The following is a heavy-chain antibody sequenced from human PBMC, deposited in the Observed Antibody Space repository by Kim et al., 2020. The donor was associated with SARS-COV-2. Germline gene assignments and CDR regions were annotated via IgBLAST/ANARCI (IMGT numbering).Heavy chain of an antibody. CDR1: GFTFSSYS. J-gene: IGHJ4*02. Sequence: GGSLRLSCAASGFTFSSYSMNWVRQAPGKGLEWVSSISSSSSYIYYADSVKGRFTISRDNAKNSLYLQMNSLRAEDTAVYYCARESVQWLVPLIDYWGQGTLVTVSS. D-gene: IGHD6-19*01. V-gene: IGHV3-21*01. CDR2: ISSSSSYI. CDR3: ARESVQWLVPLIDY.